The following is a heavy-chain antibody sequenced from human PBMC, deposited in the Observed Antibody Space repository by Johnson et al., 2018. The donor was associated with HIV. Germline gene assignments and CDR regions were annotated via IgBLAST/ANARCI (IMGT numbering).Heavy chain of an antibody. V-gene: IGHV3-23*04. Sequence: VQLVESGGGLVKPGVSLRLSCAASGFTFSDYYMSWVRQAPGKGLQWVSSISGSGTRTYYADSVKGRFTISRDNSQKTVYLQMNSLRADDTAVYSCAKDHGGDYGDY. CDR3: AKDHGGDYGDY. J-gene: IGHJ4*03. CDR1: GFTFSDYY. D-gene: IGHD4-17*01. CDR2: ISGSGTRT.